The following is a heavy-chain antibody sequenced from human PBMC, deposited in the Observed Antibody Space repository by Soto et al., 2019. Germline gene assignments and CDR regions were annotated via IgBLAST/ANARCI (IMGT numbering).Heavy chain of an antibody. CDR3: AKDGYTYPSEGMDV. J-gene: IGHJ6*02. CDR2: ISWNSGRI. CDR1: GFIFDDYA. D-gene: IGHD5-18*01. V-gene: IGHV3-9*01. Sequence: EVQLVESGGGLVQPGRSLRLSCAASGFIFDDYAMHWVRQTPGKGLEWVSSISWNSGRIGYADSVKGRFTISRDNAKNSLYLQMNRLRVEDTALYYCAKDGYTYPSEGMDVWGQGTTVTVSS.